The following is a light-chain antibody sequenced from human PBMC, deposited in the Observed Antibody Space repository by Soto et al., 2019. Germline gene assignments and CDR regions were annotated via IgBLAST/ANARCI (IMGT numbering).Light chain of an antibody. CDR3: SSYTSSSTYV. CDR2: EVS. CDR1: SSDVGNYNY. Sequence: QSALTQPASVSGSPGQSITISCTGNSSDVGNYNYVSWYQQHPGKAPKLMIYEVSNRPSGVSNRFSGSKSGNTASLTISGLQAEDEADYYCSSYTSSSTYVFGTGTKVTVL. J-gene: IGLJ1*01. V-gene: IGLV2-14*01.